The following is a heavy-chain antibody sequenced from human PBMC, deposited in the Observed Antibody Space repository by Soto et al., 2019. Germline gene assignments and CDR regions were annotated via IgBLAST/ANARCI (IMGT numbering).Heavy chain of an antibody. J-gene: IGHJ4*02. CDR3: ARGYGRNVDY. D-gene: IGHD1-1*01. CDR1: GGSFSGYY. Sequence: QVQLQQWGAGLLKPSETLSLTCAVYGGSFSGYYWNWIRQPPGKGLEWIGEINHSGSTNYNPSLKIRLTRPVAKSKNPFSLTRSPVTAADTAVYYCARGYGRNVDYWGQGTLVTVSS. CDR2: INHSGST. V-gene: IGHV4-34*01.